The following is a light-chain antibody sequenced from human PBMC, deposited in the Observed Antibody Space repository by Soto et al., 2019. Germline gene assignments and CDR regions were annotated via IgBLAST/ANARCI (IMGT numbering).Light chain of an antibody. J-gene: IGLJ1*01. CDR2: EVS. V-gene: IGLV2-14*01. Sequence: QSALTQPASVSGSPGQSITISCTGTSSDVGGYNYVSWYQQHPGKAPKLMIYEVSNRPSGVSNRFSGSKSGNTASQTISGLQAEDEADYYCSSYTSSSTLEVFGTGTKLTVL. CDR1: SSDVGGYNY. CDR3: SSYTSSSTLEV.